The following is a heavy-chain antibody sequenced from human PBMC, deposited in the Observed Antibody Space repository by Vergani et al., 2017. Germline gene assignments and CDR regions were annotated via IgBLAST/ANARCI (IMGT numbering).Heavy chain of an antibody. CDR3: AKDVDQVGVWPPSGDY. D-gene: IGHD3-16*01. J-gene: IGHJ4*02. V-gene: IGHV3-30*18. CDR1: GFTFSSYG. Sequence: QVQLVESGGGVVQLGRSLRLSCAASGFTFSSYGMHWVRQAPGKGLEWVAVISYDGSNKYYADSVKGRFTISRDNSKNTLYLQMNSLRAEDTAVYYCAKDVDQVGVWPPSGDYWGQGTLVTVSS. CDR2: ISYDGSNK.